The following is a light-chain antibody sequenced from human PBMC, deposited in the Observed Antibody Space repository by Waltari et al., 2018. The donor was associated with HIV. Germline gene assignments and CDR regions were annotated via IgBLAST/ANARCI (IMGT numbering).Light chain of an antibody. J-gene: IGLJ3*02. V-gene: IGLV1-51*01. CDR3: GTWDRSLSAAV. CDR1: TSNIGTDY. Sequence: QSVLTQPPSVSAAPGQKVTISCSASTSNIGTDYVTWYQHVPGAAPRLLIYDNNKRPSGIPDRFSGSRSGTSATLGITGLQTGDEAHYYCGTWDRSLSAAVFGGGTKLTVL. CDR2: DNN.